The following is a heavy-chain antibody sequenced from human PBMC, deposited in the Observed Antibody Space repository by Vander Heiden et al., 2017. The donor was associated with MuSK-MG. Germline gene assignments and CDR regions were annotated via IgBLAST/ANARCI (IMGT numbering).Heavy chain of an antibody. CDR2: IYYSGST. CDR1: GGSISSSSYY. D-gene: IGHD2-15*01. J-gene: IGHJ5*02. Sequence: QLQLQESGPGLVKPSETLSLTCTVSGGSISSSSYYWGWIRQPPGKGLEWIGSIYYSGSTYYNPSLKSRVTISVDTSKNQFSLKLSSVTAADTAVYYCAREKLLEGNWFDPWGQGTLVTVSS. CDR3: AREKLLEGNWFDP. V-gene: IGHV4-39*07.